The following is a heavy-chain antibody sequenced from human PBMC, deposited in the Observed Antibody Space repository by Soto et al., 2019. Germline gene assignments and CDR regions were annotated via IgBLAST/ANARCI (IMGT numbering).Heavy chain of an antibody. CDR3: ANFPSCSSSTCLDY. CDR1: GFTFSGYA. J-gene: IGHJ4*02. V-gene: IGHV3-23*01. CDR2: ISGSGGST. Sequence: PGGSLRLSYAASGFTFSGYATSWVRQSPGKGLEWVSAISGSGGSTYYADSVKGRFTISRDNAINSLYLQVNSLRPDDTAVYYCANFPSCSSSTCLDYWGRGTLVTVSS. D-gene: IGHD2-15*01.